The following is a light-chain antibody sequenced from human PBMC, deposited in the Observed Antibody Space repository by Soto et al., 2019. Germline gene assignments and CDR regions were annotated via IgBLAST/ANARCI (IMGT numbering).Light chain of an antibody. J-gene: IGKJ4*01. CDR1: QSITTY. CDR2: DAS. V-gene: IGKV3-11*01. Sequence: EIVLTQSPATLSLSPGERATLSCRASQSITTYLAWYQQKPGQAPRLLIYDASNRATGIPARFSGGGSGPDFTLTISSLEPEDFAVNYCQQRRNWPLTFGGGTKVEIK. CDR3: QQRRNWPLT.